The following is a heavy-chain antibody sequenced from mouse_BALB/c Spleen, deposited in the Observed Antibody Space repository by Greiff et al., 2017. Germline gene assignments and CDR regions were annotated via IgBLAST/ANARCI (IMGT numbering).Heavy chain of an antibody. V-gene: IGHV1-12*01. CDR1: GYTFTSYN. D-gene: IGHD1-1*01. J-gene: IGHJ4*01. Sequence: QVQLQQSGAELVKPGASVKMSCKASGYTFTSYNMHWVKQTPGQGLEWIGAIYPGNGDTSYNQKFKGKATLTADKSSSTAYMQLSSLTSEDSAVYYCARNYEAMDYWGQGTSVTVSS. CDR3: ARNYEAMDY. CDR2: IYPGNGDT.